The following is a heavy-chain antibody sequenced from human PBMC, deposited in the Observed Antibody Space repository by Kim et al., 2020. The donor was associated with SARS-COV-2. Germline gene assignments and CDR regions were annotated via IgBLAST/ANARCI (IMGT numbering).Heavy chain of an antibody. CDR2: INHSGST. CDR1: GGSFSGYY. D-gene: IGHD2-2*01. Sequence: SETLSLTCAVYGGSFSGYYWSWIRQPPGKGLEWIGEINHSGSTNYNPSLKSRVTISVDTSKNQFSLKLSSVTAADTAVYYCARGRVVPAAMWDYWGQGTLVTVSS. J-gene: IGHJ4*02. V-gene: IGHV4-34*01. CDR3: ARGRVVPAAMWDY.